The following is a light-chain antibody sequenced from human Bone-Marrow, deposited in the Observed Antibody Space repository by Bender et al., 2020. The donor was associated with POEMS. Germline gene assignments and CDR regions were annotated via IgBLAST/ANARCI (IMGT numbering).Light chain of an antibody. J-gene: IGLJ2*01. CDR3: QSADATASYHVV. CDR1: GSNIGGYP. Sequence: QSVLTQPPSVSGTPGQRVTISCSGSGSNIGGYPVNWYQQLPGTAPRLLIYTNNERPSGIPERFSGSTSGTTVTLTISGVQAEDEADYYCQSADATASYHVVFGGGTKLTVL. CDR2: TNN. V-gene: IGLV1-44*01.